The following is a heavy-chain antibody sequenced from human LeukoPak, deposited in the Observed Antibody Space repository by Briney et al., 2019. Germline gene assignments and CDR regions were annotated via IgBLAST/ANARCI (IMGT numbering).Heavy chain of an antibody. D-gene: IGHD5-24*01. CDR2: IKQDGSEK. CDR3: ARDRRDGYNVLDY. Sequence: GSLRLSCAASGFTFSSYWMSWVRQAPEKGLEWVANIKQDGSEKYYVDSVKGRFTISRDNAKNSLYLEMNSLRAEDTAMYYCARDRRDGYNVLDYWGQGTLVTVSS. J-gene: IGHJ4*02. CDR1: GFTFSSYW. V-gene: IGHV3-7*01.